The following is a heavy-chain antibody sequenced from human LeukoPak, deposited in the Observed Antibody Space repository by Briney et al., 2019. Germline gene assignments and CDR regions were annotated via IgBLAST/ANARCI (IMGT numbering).Heavy chain of an antibody. CDR2: ISSSGSTI. CDR1: GFTFSSYE. D-gene: IGHD4-17*01. V-gene: IGHV3-48*03. Sequence: PGGSLRLSCAASGFTFSSYEMNWVRQAPGKGLEWVSYISSSGSTIYYADSVKGRFTISRDNAKNSLYPQMNSLRAEDTAVYYCARDGDYGDYVFDFDYWGQGTLVTVSS. CDR3: ARDGDYGDYVFDFDY. J-gene: IGHJ4*02.